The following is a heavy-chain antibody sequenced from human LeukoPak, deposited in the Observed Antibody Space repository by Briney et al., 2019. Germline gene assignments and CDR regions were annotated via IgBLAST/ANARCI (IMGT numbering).Heavy chain of an antibody. CDR3: ARERNYYDSSGYYKGYYFDY. V-gene: IGHV1-46*01. CDR2: INPSGGST. Sequence: ASVKVSCKASGYTFTSYYMHWVRQAPGQGLEWMGIINPSGGSTSYAQKFQGRVTMTRDMSTSTVYMELSSLRSEDTAVYYCARERNYYDSSGYYKGYYFDYWGQGTLVTVSS. CDR1: GYTFTSYY. J-gene: IGHJ4*02. D-gene: IGHD3-22*01.